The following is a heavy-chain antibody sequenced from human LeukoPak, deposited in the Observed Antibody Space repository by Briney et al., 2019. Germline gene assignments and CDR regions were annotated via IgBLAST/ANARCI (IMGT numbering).Heavy chain of an antibody. CDR3: VREDTPATANY. CDR2: ISGGGDIT. J-gene: IGHJ4*02. CDR1: GFNFANHA. V-gene: IGHV3-23*01. Sequence: GGSLRLSCAAAGFNFANHAMSWVRQTPGKGLEWVSAISGGGDITYYADSVTGRFTISRDNSKDTLFLQMHSLRPGDTAVYYCVREDTPATANYWGQGTLVTISS. D-gene: IGHD2-21*02.